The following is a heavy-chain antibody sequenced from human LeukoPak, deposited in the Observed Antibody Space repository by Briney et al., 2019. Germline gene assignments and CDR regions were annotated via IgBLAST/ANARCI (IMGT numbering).Heavy chain of an antibody. Sequence: LSLTCTVSGVSISSYYWGWIRQAPGKGLEGVSYISSSDRYTNYADSVKGRFTISRDNTKNSLYLQMNSLRDEDTAVYYCARGFGPLGSWSIDYWGQGTLVTVSS. CDR1: GVSISSYY. J-gene: IGHJ4*02. D-gene: IGHD6-13*01. CDR3: ARGFGPLGSWSIDY. CDR2: ISSSDRYT. V-gene: IGHV3-11*06.